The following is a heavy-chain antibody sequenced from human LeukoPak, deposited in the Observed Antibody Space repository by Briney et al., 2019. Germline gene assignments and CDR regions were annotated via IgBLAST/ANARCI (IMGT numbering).Heavy chain of an antibody. CDR1: GFTFSTYS. CDR2: IISSSSYI. D-gene: IGHD2-15*01. CDR3: ARDPQYCSGGSCYSFDY. Sequence: GGSLRLSCAASGFTFSTYSMNWVRQAPGKGLEWVSSIISSSSYIYYAGSVKGRFTISRDNAKNSLYLQMNSLRAEDTAVYYCARDPQYCSGGSCYSFDYWGQGTLVTVSS. V-gene: IGHV3-21*01. J-gene: IGHJ4*02.